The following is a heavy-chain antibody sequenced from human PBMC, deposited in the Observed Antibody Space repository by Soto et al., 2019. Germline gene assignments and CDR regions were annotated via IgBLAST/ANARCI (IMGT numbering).Heavy chain of an antibody. Sequence: GGSLRLSCAASGFTFSNAWMSWVRQAPGKGLEWVGRIKSKTDGGTTDYAAPVKGRFTISRDDSKNTLYLQMNSLKTEDTAVYYCTTGLRSGYYNYYYGMDVWGQGTTVTVSS. CDR2: IKSKTDGGTT. CDR3: TTGLRSGYYNYYYGMDV. D-gene: IGHD3-22*01. J-gene: IGHJ6*02. V-gene: IGHV3-15*01. CDR1: GFTFSNAW.